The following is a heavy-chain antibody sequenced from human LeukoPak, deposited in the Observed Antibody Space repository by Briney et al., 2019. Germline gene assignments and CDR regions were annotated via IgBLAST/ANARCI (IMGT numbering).Heavy chain of an antibody. CDR3: AKVKRYFDWLQAFDI. V-gene: IGHV3-30*18. CDR2: ISYDGSNK. D-gene: IGHD3-9*01. J-gene: IGHJ3*02. Sequence: GGSLRLSCAASGFTFSSYGMHWVRQAPGKGLEWVAVISYDGSNKYYADSVKGRFTISRDNSKNTLYLQMNSLRAEDTAVYYCAKVKRYFDWLQAFDIWGQGTMVTVSS. CDR1: GFTFSSYG.